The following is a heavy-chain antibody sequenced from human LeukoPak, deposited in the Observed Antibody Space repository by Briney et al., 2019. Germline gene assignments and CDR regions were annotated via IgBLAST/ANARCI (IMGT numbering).Heavy chain of an antibody. J-gene: IGHJ2*01. D-gene: IGHD4-23*01. Sequence: QPGGSLRLSCAASGFTFSSYGMHWVRQAPGKGLEWVSVISYDGSNKYFADSVKGRFTISRDNSKNTLYLQMNSLRAEDTAVYYCAKMNYGGDSVDWYFDLWGRGTLVTVSS. CDR3: AKMNYGGDSVDWYFDL. V-gene: IGHV3-30*18. CDR2: ISYDGSNK. CDR1: GFTFSSYG.